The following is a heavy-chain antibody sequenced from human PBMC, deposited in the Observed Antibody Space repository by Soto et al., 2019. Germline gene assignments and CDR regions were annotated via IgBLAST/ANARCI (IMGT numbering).Heavy chain of an antibody. J-gene: IGHJ6*02. Sequence: PSETLSLTCTVSGGSISRNNYFWGWIRQPPGKGLEWIAIIYHNGNTCYKSSLKSRVTMSVDTSKNQFSLRLSSVTAADTAVFYCASLYCTGGSCGSYFYGMDVWGQGTTVT. CDR3: ASLYCTGGSCGSYFYGMDV. CDR1: GGSISRNNYF. D-gene: IGHD2-15*01. V-gene: IGHV4-39*01. CDR2: IYHNGNT.